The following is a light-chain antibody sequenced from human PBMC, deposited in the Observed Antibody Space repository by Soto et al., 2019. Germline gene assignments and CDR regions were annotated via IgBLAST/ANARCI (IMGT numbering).Light chain of an antibody. CDR2: SAS. J-gene: IGKJ2*01. V-gene: IGKV1-39*01. CDR1: QSISRF. CDR3: QQSYTSPQT. Sequence: DIQMTQSPSSQSAFVGDRVIITCRASQSISRFLNWYQQKPGKAPKLLIYSASSLQSGVPSRFSGGGSGTDVTLTISSLQLEDFATYYCQQSYTSPQTFGQGTKLEIK.